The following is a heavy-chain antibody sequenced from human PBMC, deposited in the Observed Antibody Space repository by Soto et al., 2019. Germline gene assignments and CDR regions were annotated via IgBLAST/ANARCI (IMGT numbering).Heavy chain of an antibody. CDR3: AREYDSSGYYVQVWFDP. V-gene: IGHV1-46*01. Sequence: ASVKVSCKASGYTFTSYYMHWVRQAPGQGLEWMGIINPSGGSTSYAQKFQGRVTMTRDTSTSTVYMELSSLRSEDTAVYYCAREYDSSGYYVQVWFDPWGQGTLVTVSS. CDR1: GYTFTSYY. CDR2: INPSGGST. J-gene: IGHJ5*02. D-gene: IGHD3-22*01.